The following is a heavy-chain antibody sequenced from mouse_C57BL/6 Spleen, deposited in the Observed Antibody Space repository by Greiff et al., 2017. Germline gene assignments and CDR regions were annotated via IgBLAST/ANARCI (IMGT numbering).Heavy chain of an antibody. V-gene: IGHV14-3*01. Sequence: EVKLVESVAELVRPGASVKLSCTASGFTIKNTYMHWVKQRPEQGLEWIGRIDPANGNTKYAPKFPGKATITADTSSNTAYLQLSSLTSEDTAIYYCARGRQLRHGFDYVGQGTTLTVSS. CDR1: GFTIKNTY. CDR3: ARGRQLRHGFDY. J-gene: IGHJ2*01. CDR2: IDPANGNT. D-gene: IGHD3-2*02.